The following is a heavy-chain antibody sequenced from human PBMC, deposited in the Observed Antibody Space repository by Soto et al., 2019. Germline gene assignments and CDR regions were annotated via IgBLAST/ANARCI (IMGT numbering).Heavy chain of an antibody. D-gene: IGHD2-2*01. CDR2: ISSSGSTI. CDR3: ARDREAYIVLVPAAMPGDLGAVSWFDP. Sequence: PGGSLRLSCAASGFTFSNYYMSWIRQAPGKGLEWVSYISSSGSTIYYADSVKGRFTISRDNAKNSLYLQMNSLRAEDTAVYYCARDREAYIVLVPAAMPGDLGAVSWFDPWGQGTLVTVSS. J-gene: IGHJ5*02. CDR1: GFTFSNYY. V-gene: IGHV3-11*01.